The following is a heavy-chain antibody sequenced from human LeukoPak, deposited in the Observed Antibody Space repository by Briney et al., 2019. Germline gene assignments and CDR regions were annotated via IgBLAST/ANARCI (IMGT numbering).Heavy chain of an antibody. CDR1: GFTFSGSA. D-gene: IGHD3-22*01. Sequence: GGSLKLSCAGSGFTFSGSAMHWVRQASGKGLEWVAHIRTKATSYVTAYAASVKGRFTISRDDSKNTAYLQMNSLKTEDTAVYYCTRLDLFYYDGSDYPGWGQGTLVTVSS. CDR3: TRLDLFYYDGSDYPG. V-gene: IGHV3-73*01. J-gene: IGHJ4*02. CDR2: IRTKATSYVT.